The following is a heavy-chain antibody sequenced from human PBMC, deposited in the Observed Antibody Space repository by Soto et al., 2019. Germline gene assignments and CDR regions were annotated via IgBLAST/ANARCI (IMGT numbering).Heavy chain of an antibody. V-gene: IGHV4-59*01. Sequence: PSETLSLTCTVSGGSISSYYWSWIRQPPGKGLEWIGYIYYSGSTNYNPSLKSRVTISVDTSKNQFSLKLSSVTAADTAVYYCVRDVYYYDSSGYYYRAFDIWGQGTMVTVSS. D-gene: IGHD3-22*01. CDR1: GGSISSYY. CDR2: IYYSGST. J-gene: IGHJ3*02. CDR3: VRDVYYYDSSGYYYRAFDI.